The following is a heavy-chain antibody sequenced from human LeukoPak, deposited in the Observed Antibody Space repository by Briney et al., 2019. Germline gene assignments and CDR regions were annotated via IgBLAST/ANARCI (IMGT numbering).Heavy chain of an antibody. J-gene: IGHJ4*02. CDR3: ARQTYDYDSSGFDY. D-gene: IGHD3-22*01. V-gene: IGHV3-21*01. Sequence: GGSLRLSCAASEFTLNTYIMNWVRQAPGKGLEWVSSITSSSNNVYYADSVKGRFTISRDNAKNSLYLQMNSLRAEDAALYYCARQTYDYDSSGFDYWGQGTLVTVSS. CDR1: EFTLNTYI. CDR2: ITSSSNNV.